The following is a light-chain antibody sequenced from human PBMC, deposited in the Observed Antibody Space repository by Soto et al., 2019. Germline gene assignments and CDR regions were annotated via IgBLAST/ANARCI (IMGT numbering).Light chain of an antibody. Sequence: QSVLTQPPSVSGSRGQSITVSCTGSRSDIGASNFVSWYQHLPGRAPKVIIFEATNRPPGVSDRFSGSTAGITASLTISGLQAADEAEYFCVSYTADDTVVCGTGTKGTVL. J-gene: IGLJ1*01. CDR2: EAT. CDR1: RSDIGASNF. V-gene: IGLV2-14*01. CDR3: VSYTADDTVV.